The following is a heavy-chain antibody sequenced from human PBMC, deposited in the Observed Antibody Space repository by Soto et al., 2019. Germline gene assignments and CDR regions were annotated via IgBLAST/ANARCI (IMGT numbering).Heavy chain of an antibody. CDR1: GFIFSNYA. Sequence: EVQLLESGGGFVQPGGSLRLSCAASGFIFSNYAMTWVRQAPGEGLEWVSGITSTGSSTYYADSVKGRFTISRDNSKTTLFLQINSLRAVDTAVYYCAKGAEGYVVSSLDFWGQGTLVSVSS. D-gene: IGHD5-12*01. CDR2: ITSTGSST. V-gene: IGHV3-23*01. CDR3: AKGAEGYVVSSLDF. J-gene: IGHJ4*02.